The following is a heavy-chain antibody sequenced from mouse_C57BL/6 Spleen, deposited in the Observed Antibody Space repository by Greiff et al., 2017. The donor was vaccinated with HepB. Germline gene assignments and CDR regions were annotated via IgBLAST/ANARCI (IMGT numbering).Heavy chain of an antibody. CDR3: ARDHYYYGSRRAMDY. Sequence: QVQLQQPGAELVRPGTSVKLSCKASGYTFTSYWMHWVKQRPGQGLEWIGVIDPSDSYTNYNQKFKGKATLTVDTSSSTAYMQLSSLTSEDSAVYYCARDHYYYGSRRAMDYWGQGTSVTVSS. CDR1: GYTFTSYW. CDR2: IDPSDSYT. D-gene: IGHD1-1*01. J-gene: IGHJ4*01. V-gene: IGHV1-59*01.